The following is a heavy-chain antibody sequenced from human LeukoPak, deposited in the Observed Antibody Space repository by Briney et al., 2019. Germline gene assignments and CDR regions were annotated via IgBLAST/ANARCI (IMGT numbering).Heavy chain of an antibody. CDR1: GFTFSSYA. CDR3: ARGEDIVATIDY. J-gene: IGHJ4*02. Sequence: PGGSLRLSCAASGFTFSSYAMHWVRQAPGKGLEWVAVISYDGSNKYYADSVKGRFTISRDNSKNTLYLQMNSLRAEDTAVYYCARGEDIVATIDYWGQGTLVTVSS. CDR2: ISYDGSNK. D-gene: IGHD5-12*01. V-gene: IGHV3-30-3*01.